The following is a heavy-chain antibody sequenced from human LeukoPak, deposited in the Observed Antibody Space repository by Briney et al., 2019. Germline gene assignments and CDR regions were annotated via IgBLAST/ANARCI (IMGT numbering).Heavy chain of an antibody. V-gene: IGHV1-69*05. CDR1: GGTFSSYA. Sequence: ASVKVSCKASGGTFSSYAISWVRQAPGQGLEWMGGIIPIFGTANYAQKFQGRVTITMDESTSTAYMELSSLRSEDTAVYYCARGRGYCTNGVCYWSDAFDIWGQGTMVTVSS. J-gene: IGHJ3*02. D-gene: IGHD2-8*01. CDR3: ARGRGYCTNGVCYWSDAFDI. CDR2: IIPIFGTA.